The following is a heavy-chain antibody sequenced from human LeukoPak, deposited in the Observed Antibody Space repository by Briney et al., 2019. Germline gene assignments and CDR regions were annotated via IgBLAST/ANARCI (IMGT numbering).Heavy chain of an antibody. Sequence: PGGSLRLSCASYGFTFSRYSMNWVRQTPGKGLEWVSYFGSSSSYIYYADSVKGRFTISRDNAKNSLYLQMSSLRAEDTAVYYCARDPSLGGGYYMTRPSHMDVWGKGTTVTVSS. CDR1: GFTFSRYS. J-gene: IGHJ6*03. CDR2: FGSSSSYI. D-gene: IGHD3-3*01. V-gene: IGHV3-21*06. CDR3: ARDPSLGGGYYMTRPSHMDV.